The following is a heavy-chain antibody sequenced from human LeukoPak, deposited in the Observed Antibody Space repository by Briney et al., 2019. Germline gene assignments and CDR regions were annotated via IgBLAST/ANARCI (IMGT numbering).Heavy chain of an antibody. Sequence: GGSLRLSCAASGFTVSSNYMSWVRQAPGKGLEWVSVIYSDSGGSTYYADSVKGRFTMSRDNSKNTLYLHMNSLRAEDTAVYYCARGFTHDYGDYFDYWGQGTLVSVSS. D-gene: IGHD4-17*01. CDR1: GFTVSSNY. J-gene: IGHJ4*02. CDR2: IYSDSGGST. CDR3: ARGFTHDYGDYFDY. V-gene: IGHV3-66*01.